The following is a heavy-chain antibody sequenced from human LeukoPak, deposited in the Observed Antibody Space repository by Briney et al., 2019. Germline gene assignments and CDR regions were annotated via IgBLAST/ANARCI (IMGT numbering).Heavy chain of an antibody. Sequence: GGSLRLSCAASGFTFSSYAMIWVRQAPGKGPEWVSAISGSGGSTYYADSVQGRFTISRDNSKNTLYLQMNSLRAEDTAVYYCAKSVTAYHNVGCDYWGQGTLVTVSS. V-gene: IGHV3-23*01. CDR2: ISGSGGST. CDR1: GFTFSSYA. CDR3: AKSVTAYHNVGCDY. D-gene: IGHD3-9*01. J-gene: IGHJ4*02.